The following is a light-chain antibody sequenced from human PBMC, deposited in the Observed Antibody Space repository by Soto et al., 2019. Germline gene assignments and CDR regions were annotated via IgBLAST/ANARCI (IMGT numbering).Light chain of an antibody. V-gene: IGLV3-1*01. CDR1: RLGDKY. CDR3: QAWDNSPHVV. J-gene: IGLJ2*01. Sequence: SYELTQPPSVSVSPGQTATITCSGDRLGDKYVCWYQQKPGQAPLLVLYQDRRRPSAIPERFSGSNSGNTATLTISGTQAMDEADYYCQAWDNSPHVVFGGGTKVTVL. CDR2: QDR.